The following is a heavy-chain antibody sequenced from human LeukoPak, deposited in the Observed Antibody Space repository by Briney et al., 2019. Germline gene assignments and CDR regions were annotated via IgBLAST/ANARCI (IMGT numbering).Heavy chain of an antibody. CDR1: GYTFTSYA. CDR2: INAGNGNT. CDR3: ARDWGPWWQWLAYNWFDP. J-gene: IGHJ5*02. Sequence: ASVTVSCKASGYTFTSYAMHWVRQAPGQRREWMGWINAGNGNTKYSQKFQGRVTITRDTSASTAYMELSSLRSEDTAVYYCARDWGPWWQWLAYNWFDPWGQGTLVTVSS. D-gene: IGHD6-19*01. V-gene: IGHV1-3*01.